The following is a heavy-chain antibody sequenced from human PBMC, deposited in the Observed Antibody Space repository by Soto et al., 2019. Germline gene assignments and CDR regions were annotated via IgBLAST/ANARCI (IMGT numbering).Heavy chain of an antibody. CDR1: GGSISSGGYY. J-gene: IGHJ6*02. Sequence: SETLSLTCTVSGGSISSGGYYWSWIRQHPGKGLEWIGYIYYSGSTYYNPSLKSRVTISVGTSKNQFSLKLSSVTAADTAVYYCASSLPYYDFWSGYYTGYYYYGMDVWGQGTTVTVSS. V-gene: IGHV4-31*03. D-gene: IGHD3-3*01. CDR2: IYYSGST. CDR3: ASSLPYYDFWSGYYTGYYYYGMDV.